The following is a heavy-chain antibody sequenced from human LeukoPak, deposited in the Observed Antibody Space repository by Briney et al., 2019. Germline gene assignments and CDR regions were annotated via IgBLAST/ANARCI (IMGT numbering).Heavy chain of an antibody. CDR1: GFSFSSYS. V-gene: IGHV3-30-3*01. CDR2: ISSDGNNE. CDR3: ARDPRRGYSYGQLDY. Sequence: PGGSLRLSCAASGFSFSSYSIHWVRQSPGKGLEWVAVISSDGNNENYVDSVKGRFTISKDNSKNTLYLQMNSLRAEDTAVYYCARDPRRGYSYGQLDYWGQGTLVTVSS. D-gene: IGHD5-18*01. J-gene: IGHJ4*02.